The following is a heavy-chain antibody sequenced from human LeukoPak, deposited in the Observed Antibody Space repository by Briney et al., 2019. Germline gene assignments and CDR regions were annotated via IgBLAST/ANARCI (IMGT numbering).Heavy chain of an antibody. CDR2: ISAYNGNT. CDR1: GYTFTSYG. Sequence: ASVKVSCKASGYTFTSYGISWVRQAPGQGLEWMGWISAYNGNTNYAQKLQGRVTMTTDTSTSTAYMELRSLRSDDTAVYYCARDKAPWDWGPPLRYYYYMDVWGKGTTVTVSS. CDR3: ARDKAPWDWGPPLRYYYYMDV. V-gene: IGHV1-18*01. D-gene: IGHD7-27*01. J-gene: IGHJ6*03.